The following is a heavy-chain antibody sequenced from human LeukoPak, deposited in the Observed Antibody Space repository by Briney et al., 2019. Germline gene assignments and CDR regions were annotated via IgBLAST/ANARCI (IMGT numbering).Heavy chain of an antibody. J-gene: IGHJ4*02. CDR1: GFTFSRFE. CDR3: TREQDREAAATVIGDS. V-gene: IGHV3-48*03. Sequence: GGSLRLSCVAFGFTFSRFEMNWVRQAPGKGLEWISHISSGTYIAYADSVKGRFTISRDNAKNSLYLQMNSLRAEDTAVYYCTREQDREAAATVIGDSWGQGTLVTVSS. CDR2: ISSGTYI. D-gene: IGHD2-15*01.